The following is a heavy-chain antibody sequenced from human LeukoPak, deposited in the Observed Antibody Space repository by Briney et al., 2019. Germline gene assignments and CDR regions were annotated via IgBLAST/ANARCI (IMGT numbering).Heavy chain of an antibody. D-gene: IGHD2-2*01. CDR3: ARDRIYCTSTSCFFKWFDP. CDR1: GGSFSGYY. V-gene: IGHV4-34*01. Sequence: SETLSLTCAVYGGSFSGYYWSWIRQPPGKGLEWIGSIYHSGSTYYNPSLKSRVTISINTSRNQFSLKLSSVTAADTAIYYCARDRIYCTSTSCFFKWFDPWGQGTLVTVSS. CDR2: IYHSGST. J-gene: IGHJ5*02.